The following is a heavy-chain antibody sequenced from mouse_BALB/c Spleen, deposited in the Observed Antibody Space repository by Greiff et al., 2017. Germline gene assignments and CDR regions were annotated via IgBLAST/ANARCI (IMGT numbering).Heavy chain of an antibody. V-gene: IGHV14-3*02. D-gene: IGHD2-4*01. Sequence: EVQPQQSGAELVKPGASVKLSCTASGFNIKDTYMHWVKQRPEQGLEWIGRIDPANGNTKYDPKFQGKATITADTSSNTAYLQLSSLTSEDTAVYYCAPTTMITTGLAMDYWGQGTSVTVSS. CDR1: GFNIKDTY. CDR3: APTTMITTGLAMDY. CDR2: IDPANGNT. J-gene: IGHJ4*01.